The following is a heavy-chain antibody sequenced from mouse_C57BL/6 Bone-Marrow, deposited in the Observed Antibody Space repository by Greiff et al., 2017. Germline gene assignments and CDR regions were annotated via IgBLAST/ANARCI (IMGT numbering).Heavy chain of an antibody. J-gene: IGHJ2*01. CDR2: INPSTGGT. Sequence: VQLQQSGPELVKPGASVKISCTASGYSFTGYYMNWVKQSPEKSLEWIGEINPSTGGTTYNQKFKAKATLTVDKSSSTAYMQLKSLTSEDSAVYYCARRGWLPPYYFDYWGQGTTLTVSS. CDR3: ARRGWLPPYYFDY. CDR1: GYSFTGYY. V-gene: IGHV1-42*01. D-gene: IGHD2-3*01.